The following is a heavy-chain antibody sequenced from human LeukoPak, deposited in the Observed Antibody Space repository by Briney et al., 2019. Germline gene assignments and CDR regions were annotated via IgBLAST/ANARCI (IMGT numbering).Heavy chain of an antibody. V-gene: IGHV3-48*03. D-gene: IGHD2-15*01. Sequence: PGGSLRLSCAASGFTFSSYEMNWVRQAPGKGLDWVSYISSSGSTIYYADSVKGRFTISRDNAKNSLFLQMNSLRAEDMAVYYCARALYCNSGSCYSGYYYGMDVWGQGTTVTVSS. CDR1: GFTFSSYE. J-gene: IGHJ6*02. CDR3: ARALYCNSGSCYSGYYYGMDV. CDR2: ISSSGSTI.